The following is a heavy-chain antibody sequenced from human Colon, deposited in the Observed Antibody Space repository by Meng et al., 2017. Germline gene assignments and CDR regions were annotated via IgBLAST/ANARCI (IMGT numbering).Heavy chain of an antibody. Sequence: ASVKVSCKASGYMFSSYGISWVRQAPGQGLAWMGWISGHNDTPNYVQKFQGRVTMTTDTSANTAYLELRSLRSDDTAMYYCARDIYGDYVFDYWGQGTLVTVSS. V-gene: IGHV1-18*01. D-gene: IGHD4-17*01. CDR3: ARDIYGDYVFDY. J-gene: IGHJ4*02. CDR2: ISGHNDTP. CDR1: GYMFSSYG.